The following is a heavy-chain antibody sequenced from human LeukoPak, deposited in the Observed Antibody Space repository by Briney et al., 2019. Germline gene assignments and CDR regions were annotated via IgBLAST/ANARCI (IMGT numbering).Heavy chain of an antibody. V-gene: IGHV3-7*01. J-gene: IGHJ6*02. CDR3: ARDKGYCSSTSCPLSAAYYYGMDV. Sequence: PGGSLRLSCAASGFTFSSYAMSWVRKAPGKGLEWVANIKQDGSEKYYVDSVKGRFTISRDNAKNSLYLQMNSLRAEDTAVYYCARDKGYCSSTSCPLSAAYYYGMDVWGQGTTVTVSS. CDR1: GFTFSSYA. CDR2: IKQDGSEK. D-gene: IGHD2-2*01.